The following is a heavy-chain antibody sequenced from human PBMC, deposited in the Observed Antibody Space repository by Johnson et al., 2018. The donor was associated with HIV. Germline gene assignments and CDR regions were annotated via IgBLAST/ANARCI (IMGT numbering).Heavy chain of an antibody. CDR1: GFTFSNYA. V-gene: IGHV3-30*02. CDR3: AKVGIAAAEGAFDI. D-gene: IGHD6-13*01. Sequence: QVQLVESGGGLVQPGGSLRLSCAASGFTFSNYAMHWVRQAPGKGLEWVAFIRTDGTNEYYATSVKGRFTISRDNSKNTLYLQMNSLRAEDTAVYYCAKVGIAAAEGAFDIWGQGTMVTVSS. CDR2: IRTDGTNE. J-gene: IGHJ3*02.